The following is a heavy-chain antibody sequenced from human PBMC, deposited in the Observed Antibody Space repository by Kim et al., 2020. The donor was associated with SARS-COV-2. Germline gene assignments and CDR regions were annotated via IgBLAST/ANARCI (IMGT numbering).Heavy chain of an antibody. Sequence: SETLSLTCTVSGDSVNSASYFWNWVRRPPGKELEWIGYISYSGTTVYNPSLKSRGTISLDTSKNQFSLTLRSVTAADTAVYFCARGRGDFFYYYMEVWG. J-gene: IGHJ6*03. CDR2: ISYSGTT. V-gene: IGHV4-61*01. D-gene: IGHD2-21*01. CDR1: GDSVNSASYF. CDR3: ARGRGDFFYYYMEV.